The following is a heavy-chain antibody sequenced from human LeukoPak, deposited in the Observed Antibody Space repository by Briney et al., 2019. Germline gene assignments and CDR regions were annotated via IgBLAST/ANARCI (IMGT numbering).Heavy chain of an antibody. J-gene: IGHJ4*02. CDR3: ARDWDSYGDGGYFDY. CDR2: ISSSSSYI. V-gene: IGHV3-21*01. D-gene: IGHD4-17*01. Sequence: PGGSLRLSCAASGFTFSSYSMNWVRQAPGKGLEWVSSISSSSSYIYYADSVKGRFTISRDNAKNSLYLQMNSLRAEDTAVYYCARDWDSYGDGGYFDYWGQGTLVTASS. CDR1: GFTFSSYS.